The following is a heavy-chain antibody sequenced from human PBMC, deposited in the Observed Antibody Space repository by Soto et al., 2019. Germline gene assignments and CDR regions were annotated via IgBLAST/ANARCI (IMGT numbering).Heavy chain of an antibody. J-gene: IGHJ4*02. CDR1: GYTFTDYY. V-gene: IGHV1-2*02. D-gene: IGHD3-22*01. CDR3: ARAFTNYDSSGNY. CDR2: INPKTGVS. Sequence: ASVKVSCKASGYTFTDYYIHWVRQAPGQGLEWIGWINPKTGVSKSSQKVQGRVTMTRDTSISTGFMELSRLRSDDTAVYYCARAFTNYDSSGNYWGQGTLVDVSS.